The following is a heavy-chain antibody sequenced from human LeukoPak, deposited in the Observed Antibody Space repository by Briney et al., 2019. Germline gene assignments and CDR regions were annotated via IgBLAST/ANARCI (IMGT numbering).Heavy chain of an antibody. CDR3: ARDPYRSSTGFDY. CDR1: GFTFSSYW. Sequence: GGSLRLSCAASGFTFSSYWMHWVRHAPGKGLVWVSRINTDGSSTSYADSVKGRFTISRDNAKNTLYLQMNSLRAEDTAVYYCARDPYRSSTGFDYWGQGTLVTVSS. V-gene: IGHV3-74*01. J-gene: IGHJ4*02. D-gene: IGHD2-2*01. CDR2: INTDGSST.